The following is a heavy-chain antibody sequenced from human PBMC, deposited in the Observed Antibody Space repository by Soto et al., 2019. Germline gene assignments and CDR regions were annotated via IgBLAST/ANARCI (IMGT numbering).Heavy chain of an antibody. CDR1: GYTFTSYA. V-gene: IGHV1-3*01. Sequence: QVQLVQSGAEVKKPGASVKVSCKASGYTFTSYAMHWVRQAPGQRLEWMGWINAGNGNTKYSQKFQGRVTITRDTSASTAYMELSSLRSEDTAVYYCARRGYCSGGSCQPETYYYYGMDVWGQGTTVTVSS. CDR3: ARRGYCSGGSCQPETYYYYGMDV. J-gene: IGHJ6*02. CDR2: INAGNGNT. D-gene: IGHD2-15*01.